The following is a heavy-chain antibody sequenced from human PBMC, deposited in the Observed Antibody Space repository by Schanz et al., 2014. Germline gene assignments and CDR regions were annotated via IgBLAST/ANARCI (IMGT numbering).Heavy chain of an antibody. D-gene: IGHD2-2*01. J-gene: IGHJ5*02. CDR2: INGYNGHT. V-gene: IGHV1-18*01. CDR3: ARDRRRYCSTASCLHDNWFDP. Sequence: QVQLVQSGAEVKKPGASVKVSCKTSGYTFSSYGITWVRQAPGQGLEWMGWINGYNGHTLYAQKFQGRVTMTTDASTSTSYMELTSLRFDDTAVYYCARDRRRYCSTASCLHDNWFDPWGQGTLVTVSA. CDR1: GYTFSSYG.